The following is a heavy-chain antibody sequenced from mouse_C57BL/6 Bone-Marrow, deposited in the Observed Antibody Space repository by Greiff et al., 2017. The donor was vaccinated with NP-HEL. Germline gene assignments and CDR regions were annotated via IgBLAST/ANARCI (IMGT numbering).Heavy chain of an antibody. D-gene: IGHD1-1*01. CDR2: IYPGSGNT. J-gene: IGHJ4*01. CDR3: ARRITTVPYAMDY. CDR1: GYTFTDYY. Sequence: VQLQQSGAELVRPGASVKLSCKASGYTFTDYYINWVKQRPGQGLEWIARIYPGSGNTYYNEKFKGKATLTAEKSSSTAYMQLSSLTSEDSAVYFCARRITTVPYAMDYWGQGTSVTVSS. V-gene: IGHV1-76*01.